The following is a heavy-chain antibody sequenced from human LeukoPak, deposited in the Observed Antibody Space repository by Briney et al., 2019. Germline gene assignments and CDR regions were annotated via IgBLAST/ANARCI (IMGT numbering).Heavy chain of an antibody. D-gene: IGHD6-25*01. CDR2: IYSSGTT. CDR3: AREVRGGSTYLNY. Sequence: SETLSLTCTVSGGSISSYYWSWIRQPPGKGLEWIGRIYSSGTTNYNPSLKSRVTMSVDTSKNQFSLKLTSVTAADTAVYFCAREVRGGSTYLNYWGQGTLVTVSS. V-gene: IGHV4-4*07. J-gene: IGHJ4*02. CDR1: GGSISSYY.